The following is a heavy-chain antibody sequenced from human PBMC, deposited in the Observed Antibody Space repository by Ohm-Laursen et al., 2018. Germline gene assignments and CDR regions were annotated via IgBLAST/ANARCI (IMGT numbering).Heavy chain of an antibody. CDR3: ARGASYSYGFVSFDY. Sequence: SLRLSCSASVFTFSSYAMSWVRQAPGKGLAWVSVIHSREGRYYADSVKDRFTISRDNSKNTLYLQMNSLRAEDSAVYYCARGASYSYGFVSFDYWGQGTLVTVSS. D-gene: IGHD5-18*01. CDR2: IHSREGR. V-gene: IGHV3-53*01. CDR1: VFTFSSYA. J-gene: IGHJ4*02.